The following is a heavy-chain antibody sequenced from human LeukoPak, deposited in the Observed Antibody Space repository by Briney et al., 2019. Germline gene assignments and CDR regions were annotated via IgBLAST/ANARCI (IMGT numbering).Heavy chain of an antibody. CDR2: IYYTRTT. CDR3: ARGIMITFGGADY. J-gene: IGHJ4*02. D-gene: IGHD3-16*01. Sequence: SETLSLTCTVSGGSMNINNYYWAWIRQSPGKGLEWLGSIYYTRTTYYNPSLDHRVTISVDTSKNQFSLRLSFVTAADTAVYYCARGIMITFGGADYWGQGTLVTVSS. V-gene: IGHV4-39*07. CDR1: GGSMNINNYY.